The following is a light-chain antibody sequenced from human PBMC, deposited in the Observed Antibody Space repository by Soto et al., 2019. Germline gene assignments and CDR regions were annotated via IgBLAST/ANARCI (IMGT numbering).Light chain of an antibody. V-gene: IGKV1-5*03. CDR1: QSISNW. CDR2: MTS. Sequence: IQMTQSPSTLSASEGDRVTINCRASQSISNWLAWYQQKPGKAPKVLIYMTSSLAGGVPSRFSGSGSGTEFTLTISGLQPDDFATYYCQQYYSYSRTFGQGTKVE. CDR3: QQYYSYSRT. J-gene: IGKJ1*01.